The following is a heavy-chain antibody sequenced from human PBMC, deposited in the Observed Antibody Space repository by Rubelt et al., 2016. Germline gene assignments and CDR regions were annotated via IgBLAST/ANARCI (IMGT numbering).Heavy chain of an antibody. D-gene: IGHD2-2*01. CDR3: ARELVPAAPGFYYGMDV. CDR1: GGTFSSYA. Sequence: QVQLVQSGAEVKKPGSSVKVSCKASGGTFSSYAISWVRQAPGQGLEWMGGIIPIFGTANYAQKFQGRVTITADESTSTAYRALSSLRSEDTAVYYCARELVPAAPGFYYGMDVGGQGTTVTVSS. CDR2: IIPIFGTA. V-gene: IGHV1-69*01. J-gene: IGHJ6*02.